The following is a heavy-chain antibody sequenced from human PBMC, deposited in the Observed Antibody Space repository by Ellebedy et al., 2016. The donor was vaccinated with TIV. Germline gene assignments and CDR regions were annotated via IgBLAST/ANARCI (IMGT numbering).Heavy chain of an antibody. CDR3: AKGGWLPYYFDY. V-gene: IGHV3-66*01. D-gene: IGHD3-22*01. Sequence: GESLKISCAASGFPFSNYAMTWVRQAPGTGLEWVSVFYSVGSTYYADSVKGRFTISRDNSKNTLYLQMNSLSAEDTAVYYCAKGGWLPYYFDYWGQGTLVTVSS. J-gene: IGHJ4*02. CDR2: FYSVGST. CDR1: GFPFSNYA.